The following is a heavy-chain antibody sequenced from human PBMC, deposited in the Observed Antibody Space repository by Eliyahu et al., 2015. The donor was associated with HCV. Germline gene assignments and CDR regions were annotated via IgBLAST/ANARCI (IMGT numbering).Heavy chain of an antibody. CDR2: INAVNGNT. V-gene: IGHV1-3*05. Sequence: QVQLVQSGAEEKKPGASVKVSCRASGYSFGAFGMYWVLQAPGRRLEWMGXINAVNGNTRYSEKVEGRVSINTDASASTAYMELSSLRSEDTAVYYCARDSISPGGGMDVWGQGTTVTVSS. CDR3: ARDSISPGGGMDV. CDR1: GYSFGAFG. J-gene: IGHJ6*02. D-gene: IGHD2-21*01.